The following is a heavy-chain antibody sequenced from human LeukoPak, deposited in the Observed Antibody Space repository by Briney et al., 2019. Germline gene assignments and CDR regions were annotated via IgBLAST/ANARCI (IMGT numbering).Heavy chain of an antibody. Sequence: SVKVSCKASGGTFSSYAISWVRQAPGQGLEWMGRIIPILGIANYAQKFQGRVTITADKSTSTAYMELSSLRSEDTAVYYCARDRSGSYSGYYYYGMDVWGQGTTVTVSS. J-gene: IGHJ6*02. CDR1: GGTFSSYA. D-gene: IGHD1-26*01. V-gene: IGHV1-69*04. CDR3: ARDRSGSYSGYYYYGMDV. CDR2: IIPILGIA.